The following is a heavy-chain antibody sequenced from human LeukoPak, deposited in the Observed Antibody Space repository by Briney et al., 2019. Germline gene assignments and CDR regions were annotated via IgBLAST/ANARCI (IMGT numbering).Heavy chain of an antibody. V-gene: IGHV3-23*01. D-gene: IGHD3-16*01. CDR1: GFSFSSYA. CDR3: AKGGGEVFDY. CDR2: ISASGDST. Sequence: GGSLRLSCAASGFSFSSYAMSWVRQAPGKGLEWVSSISASGDSTYYADSVKGRFTISRDNSKNTVHLQMNSLGAEDTALYYGAKGGGEVFDYWGQGALVTVSS. J-gene: IGHJ4*02.